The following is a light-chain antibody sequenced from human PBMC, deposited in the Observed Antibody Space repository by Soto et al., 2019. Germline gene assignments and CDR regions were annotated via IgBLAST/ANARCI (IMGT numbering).Light chain of an antibody. Sequence: IGMSQSPATLSVYPGERAALSCRASQSVSSKLAWYRQRPGQAPRLLIYRASSRASDIPARFSGSGSGTEFTLIISSLQSEDFAFYYCQQYNNWPRTFCLGTKVDI. CDR1: QSVSSK. CDR3: QQYNNWPRT. V-gene: IGKV3-15*01. J-gene: IGKJ1*01. CDR2: RAS.